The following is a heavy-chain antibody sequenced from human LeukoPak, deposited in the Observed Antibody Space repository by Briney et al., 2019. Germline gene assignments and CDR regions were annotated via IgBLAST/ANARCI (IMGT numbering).Heavy chain of an antibody. Sequence: SETLSLACAVYGGSFSGFYWSWIRQPPGKGLEWIGDINDSGNSKYNPSLKSRVTISVDPSKNQFSLKVISVTAADTAVYYCARSDDGPTHYFDYWGQGTLATVSS. V-gene: IGHV4-34*01. CDR1: GGSFSGFY. CDR2: INDSGNS. CDR3: ARSDDGPTHYFDY. J-gene: IGHJ4*02. D-gene: IGHD4/OR15-4a*01.